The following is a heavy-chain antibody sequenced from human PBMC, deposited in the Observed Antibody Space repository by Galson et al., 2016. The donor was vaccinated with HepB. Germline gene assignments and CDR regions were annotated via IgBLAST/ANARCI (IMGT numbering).Heavy chain of an antibody. CDR3: TRDNSYYFDY. CDR2: IRSKAYGGTP. J-gene: IGHJ4*02. Sequence: SLRLSCAASGFTFGDHAMTWVRQAPGKGLEWVGFIRSKAYGGTPEYAASVEDRFTISRDDSKSIAHLQMNSLKAEDTAVYYCTRDNSYYFDYWGQGTPVTVSS. CDR1: GFTFGDHA. V-gene: IGHV3-49*04.